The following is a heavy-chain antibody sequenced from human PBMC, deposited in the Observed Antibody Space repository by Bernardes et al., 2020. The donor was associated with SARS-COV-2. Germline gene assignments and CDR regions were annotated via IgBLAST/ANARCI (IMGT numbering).Heavy chain of an antibody. CDR2: ISSSSSYI. CDR1: GFTFSSYS. J-gene: IGHJ4*02. Sequence: GGSLRLSCAASGFTFSSYSMNWVRQAPGKGLEWVSSISSSSSYIYYADSVKGRFTISRDNAKNSLYLQMNSLRAEDTAVYYCARSMEMITFGGDPTGDFDYWGQGTLVTVSS. V-gene: IGHV3-21*01. CDR3: ARSMEMITFGGDPTGDFDY. D-gene: IGHD3-16*01.